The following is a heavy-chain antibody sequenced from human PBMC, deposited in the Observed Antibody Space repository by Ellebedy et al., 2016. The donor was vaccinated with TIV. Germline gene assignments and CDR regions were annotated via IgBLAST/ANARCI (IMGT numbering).Heavy chain of an antibody. CDR2: MNPNSGNT. V-gene: IGHV1-8*03. D-gene: IGHD4-23*01. CDR1: GYTFTSYD. CDR3: AIEGSYGGLADY. Sequence: AASVKVSCKASGYTFTSYDINWVRHAIGQGLEWMGWMNPNSGNTVYAQKFQGRVTITRNTSISTAYMELSRLRSEDTAVYYCAIEGSYGGLADYWGQGTLVTVSS. J-gene: IGHJ4*02.